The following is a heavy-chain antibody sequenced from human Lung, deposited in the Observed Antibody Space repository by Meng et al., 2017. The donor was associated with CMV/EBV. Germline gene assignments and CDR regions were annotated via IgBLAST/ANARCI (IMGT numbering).Heavy chain of an antibody. J-gene: IGHJ4*02. V-gene: IGHV4-39*01. CDR3: VRTLVGGIGY. D-gene: IGHD1-26*01. CDR1: GYSISSSSYH. CDR2: IYYRGST. Sequence: SXTXSLXCTVSGYSISSSSYHWGWIRQPPGKGLEWIGHIYYRGSTYYNPSLKSRVTMSVDTSKNQFSLKLSSVTAADTAIYYCVRTLVGGIGYWCQGTLVTVSS.